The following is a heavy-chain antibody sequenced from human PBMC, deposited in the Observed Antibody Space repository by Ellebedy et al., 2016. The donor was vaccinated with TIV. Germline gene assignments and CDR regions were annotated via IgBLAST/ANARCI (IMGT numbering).Heavy chain of an antibody. V-gene: IGHV3-48*04. CDR2: ITSTSDNR. J-gene: IGHJ6*02. D-gene: IGHD1-1*01. CDR1: GFTFSRYS. Sequence: PGGSLRLSCAASGFTFSRYSMNWVRQAPGKGLECISFITSTSDNRYYADSVKGRFTISRDNAKNSLYLQMNNLRGDDTAVYYCGRAREPGPFAYYYYGMDVWGQGTTVTVSS. CDR3: GRAREPGPFAYYYYGMDV.